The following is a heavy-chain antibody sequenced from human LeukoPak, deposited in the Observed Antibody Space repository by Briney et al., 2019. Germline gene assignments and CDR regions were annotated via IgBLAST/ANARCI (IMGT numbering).Heavy chain of an antibody. J-gene: IGHJ1*01. Sequence: SETLSLTCTVSGGSISSGDYYWSWIRQPPGKGLEWIGYIYYSGSTYYNPSLKSRVTISVDTSKNQFSLKLSSVTAADTAVYYCAGVLISSGSTEYFQHWGQGTLVTVSP. V-gene: IGHV4-30-4*01. D-gene: IGHD6-19*01. CDR2: IYYSGST. CDR1: GGSISSGDYY. CDR3: AGVLISSGSTEYFQH.